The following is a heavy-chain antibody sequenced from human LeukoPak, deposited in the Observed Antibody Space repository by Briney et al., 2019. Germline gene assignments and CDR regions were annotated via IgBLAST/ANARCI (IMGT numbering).Heavy chain of an antibody. CDR3: ARRAMITFGGVIVSFRDY. Sequence: SETLSLTCTVSGGSISSSSYYWGWILQPPGKGLGWIGSIYYSGSTYYNPSLKSRVTISVDTSKNQFSLKLSSVTAADTAVYYCARRAMITFGGVIVSFRDYWGQGTLVTVSS. CDR2: IYYSGST. V-gene: IGHV4-39*01. D-gene: IGHD3-16*02. J-gene: IGHJ4*02. CDR1: GGSISSSSYY.